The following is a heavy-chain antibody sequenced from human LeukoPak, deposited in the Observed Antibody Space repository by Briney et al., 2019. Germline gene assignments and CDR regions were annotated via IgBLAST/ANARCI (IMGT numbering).Heavy chain of an antibody. CDR1: GFTFSTYW. CDR2: INTDGSTT. Sequence: GGSLRLSCAGSGFTFSTYWMHWVRQAQGGGLVWVSGINTDGSTTSYADSVKGRFTITRDNAKNTVYLQMSSLRAEDTAVYYCAKESGYDVDLEYWGEGALVTVSS. V-gene: IGHV3-74*01. J-gene: IGHJ4*02. D-gene: IGHD5-12*01. CDR3: AKESGYDVDLEY.